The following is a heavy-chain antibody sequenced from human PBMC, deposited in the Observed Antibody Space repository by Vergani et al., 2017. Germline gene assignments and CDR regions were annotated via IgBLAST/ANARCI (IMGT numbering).Heavy chain of an antibody. Sequence: EVQLVQSGAEVKKPGESLRISCKGSGYSFTSYWISWVRQMPGKGLQWMGRIDPSDSHTNYSPSFQGHVTISADKSISTAYLQWSSLKASDTAMYSCARQVAVAGKWWGPYYYYGMDVWGQGTTVTVSS. D-gene: IGHD6-19*01. CDR2: IDPSDSHT. CDR1: GYSFTSYW. J-gene: IGHJ6*02. CDR3: ARQVAVAGKWWGPYYYYGMDV. V-gene: IGHV5-10-1*01.